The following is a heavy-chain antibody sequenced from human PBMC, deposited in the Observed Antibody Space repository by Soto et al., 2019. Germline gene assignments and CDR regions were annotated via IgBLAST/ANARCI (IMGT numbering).Heavy chain of an antibody. CDR2: ISYDGSNK. Sequence: GGSLRLSCAASGFTFSSYAMHWVRQAPGKGLEWVAVISYDGSNKYYADSVKGRFTISRDNSKNTLYLQMNSLRAEDTAVYYCARDLRIYYDSSGYVGWFDPWGQGTLVTVSS. D-gene: IGHD3-22*01. V-gene: IGHV3-30-3*01. CDR1: GFTFSSYA. CDR3: ARDLRIYYDSSGYVGWFDP. J-gene: IGHJ5*02.